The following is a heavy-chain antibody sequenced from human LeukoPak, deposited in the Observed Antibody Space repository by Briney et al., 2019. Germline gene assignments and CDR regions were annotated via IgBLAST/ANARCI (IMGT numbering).Heavy chain of an antibody. D-gene: IGHD1-26*01. CDR2: ISVYNGNT. CDR3: ARDEGHSYRYNWFDP. Sequence: ASVKVSCKASGYTFTSNGICWGRQAPGEGVERMGWISVYNGNTNYAQKLQSRVTMTTDTSTSTAYMELRSLRSDDTAVYYCARDEGHSYRYNWFDPWGQGTLVTVSS. J-gene: IGHJ5*02. V-gene: IGHV1-18*01. CDR1: GYTFTSNG.